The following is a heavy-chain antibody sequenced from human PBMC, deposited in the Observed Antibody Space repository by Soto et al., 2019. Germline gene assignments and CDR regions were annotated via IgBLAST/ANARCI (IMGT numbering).Heavy chain of an antibody. Sequence: ASVKVSCKASGYTFTSYGISWVRQAPGQGLEWMGWISAYNGNTNYAQKLQGRVTMTTDTSTSTAYMELRSLRSDVTAVYYCARDQEEYDFWSGYYHYYYYGMDVWGQGTTVTVSS. CDR3: ARDQEEYDFWSGYYHYYYYGMDV. V-gene: IGHV1-18*01. D-gene: IGHD3-3*01. J-gene: IGHJ6*02. CDR1: GYTFTSYG. CDR2: ISAYNGNT.